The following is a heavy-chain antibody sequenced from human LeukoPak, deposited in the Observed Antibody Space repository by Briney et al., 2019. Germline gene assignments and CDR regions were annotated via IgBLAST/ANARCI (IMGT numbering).Heavy chain of an antibody. CDR2: IYYSGST. J-gene: IGHJ1*01. CDR1: GVSMSSYY. V-gene: IGHV4-59*08. CDR3: AGSVAGTLSEHFRH. Sequence: PSETLSLTCTVSGVSMSSYYWSWIRQPPGKGLEWIGYIYYSGSTNHNPSLKSRATISIDPSKNQISLKVPSVTAADTAVYYCAGSVAGTLSEHFRHWGQGTLVSVSS. D-gene: IGHD6-19*01.